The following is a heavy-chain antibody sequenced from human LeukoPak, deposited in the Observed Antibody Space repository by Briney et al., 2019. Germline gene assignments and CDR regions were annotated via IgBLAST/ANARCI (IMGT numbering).Heavy chain of an antibody. J-gene: IGHJ4*02. D-gene: IGHD2-15*01. CDR2: ISWNSGSI. CDR3: AKDIGMGYCSGGSCYYGGVDY. Sequence: PGGSLRLSCAASGFTSDDYAMHWVRQAPGKGLEWVSGISWNSGSIGYADSVKGRFTISRDNAKNSLYLQMNSLRAEDTALYYCAKDIGMGYCSGGSCYYGGVDYWGQGTLVTVSS. CDR1: GFTSDDYA. V-gene: IGHV3-9*02.